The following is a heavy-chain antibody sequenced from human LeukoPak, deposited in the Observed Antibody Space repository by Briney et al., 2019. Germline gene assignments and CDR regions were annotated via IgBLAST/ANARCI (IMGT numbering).Heavy chain of an antibody. CDR3: ARPGITGTMGYGAFDI. Sequence: GGSLRLSCAASGFTFSSYSINWVRQAPGKGLEWVSSIDSSSSYIYYADSVKGRFTISRDNAKNSLFLQMNSLRVEDTAVYYCARPGITGTMGYGAFDIGGQGTRVTVSA. J-gene: IGHJ3*02. V-gene: IGHV3-21*01. CDR1: GFTFSSYS. D-gene: IGHD1-7*01. CDR2: IDSSSSYI.